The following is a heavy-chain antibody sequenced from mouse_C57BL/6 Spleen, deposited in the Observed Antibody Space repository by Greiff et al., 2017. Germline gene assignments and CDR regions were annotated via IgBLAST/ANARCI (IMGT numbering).Heavy chain of an antibody. Sequence: EVQVVESEGGLVQPGSSMKLSCTASGFTFSDYYMAWVRQVPEKGLEWVANINYDGSSTYYLDSLKSRFIISRDNAKNILYLQMSSLKSEDTATYYCARDGRYDYDVAYFDYWGQGTTLTVSS. CDR2: INYDGSST. V-gene: IGHV5-16*01. J-gene: IGHJ2*01. CDR1: GFTFSDYY. D-gene: IGHD2-4*01. CDR3: ARDGRYDYDVAYFDY.